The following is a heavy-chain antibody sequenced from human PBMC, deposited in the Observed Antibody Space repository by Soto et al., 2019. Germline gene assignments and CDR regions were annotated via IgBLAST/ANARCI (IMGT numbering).Heavy chain of an antibody. Sequence: GASVKVSCKASGGTFSSYTISWVRQAPGQGLEWMGRIIPILGIANYAQKFQGRVTITADKSTSTAYMELSSLRSEDTAVYYCARDKTGPPTGVVRGVIDDWLDPWGQGTLVTAPQ. CDR1: GGTFSSYT. CDR2: IIPILGIA. J-gene: IGHJ5*02. D-gene: IGHD3-10*01. CDR3: ARDKTGPPTGVVRGVIDDWLDP. V-gene: IGHV1-69*04.